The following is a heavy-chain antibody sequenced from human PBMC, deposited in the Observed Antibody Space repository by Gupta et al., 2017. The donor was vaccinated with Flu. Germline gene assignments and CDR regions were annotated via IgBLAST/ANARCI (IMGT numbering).Heavy chain of an antibody. D-gene: IGHD3-10*01. Sequence: QLQLQESGPGLVKPSETLSLTCTVSGGSISSSSYYWGWIRQPPGKGLEWIGSIDYSGSTYYNPSLKSRVTISVDTSKNQFSLKLSSVTAADTAVYYCARPGRAFGENYYYYGMDVWGQGTTVTVSS. J-gene: IGHJ6*02. CDR3: ARPGRAFGENYYYYGMDV. V-gene: IGHV4-39*01. CDR1: GGSISSSSYY. CDR2: IDYSGST.